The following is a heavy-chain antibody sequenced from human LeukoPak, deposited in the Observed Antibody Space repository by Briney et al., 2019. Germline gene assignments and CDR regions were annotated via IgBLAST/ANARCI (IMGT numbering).Heavy chain of an antibody. CDR1: GYTFISYA. CDR2: INTNTGNP. D-gene: IGHD5-18*01. J-gene: IGHJ5*02. CDR3: ARDSLVGYSYGYNGWFDP. Sequence: GASVKVSCKASGYTFISYAMNWVRQAPGQRLEWMGWINTNTGNPTYAQGFTGRFVFSLDTSVSTAYLQISSLKAEDTAVYYCARDSLVGYSYGYNGWFDPWGQGTLVTVSS. V-gene: IGHV7-4-1*02.